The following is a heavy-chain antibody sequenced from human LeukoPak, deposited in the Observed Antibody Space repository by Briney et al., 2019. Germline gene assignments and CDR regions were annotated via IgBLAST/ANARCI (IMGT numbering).Heavy chain of an antibody. Sequence: PSETLSLTCTVSGGSISSSNYYWGWIRQAPGKGLEWVSAISGSGGSTYYADSVKGRFTISRDNSKNTLYLQMNSLRAEDTAVYYCAKVHSMVVSLLGYYYYMDVWGKGTTVTVSS. CDR1: GGSISSSNYY. CDR2: ISGSGGST. CDR3: AKVHSMVVSLLGYYYYMDV. V-gene: IGHV3-23*01. D-gene: IGHD2-21*01. J-gene: IGHJ6*03.